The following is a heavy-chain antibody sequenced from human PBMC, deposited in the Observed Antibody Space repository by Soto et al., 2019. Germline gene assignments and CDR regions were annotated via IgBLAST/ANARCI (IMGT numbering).Heavy chain of an antibody. D-gene: IGHD3-9*01. CDR1: GFTLSSYA. Sequence: GGSLSPSCAASGFTLSSYAMSWVRQAPGTGLEWVSAISGSGGSTYYAESVKGRFTISRDNSKNTLYLQMNSLRAEDTAVYYCAKSHTTYGYVDWLPTPTFDPWGQGTLVTDSS. CDR3: AKSHTTYGYVDWLPTPTFDP. J-gene: IGHJ5*02. CDR2: ISGSGGST. V-gene: IGHV3-23*01.